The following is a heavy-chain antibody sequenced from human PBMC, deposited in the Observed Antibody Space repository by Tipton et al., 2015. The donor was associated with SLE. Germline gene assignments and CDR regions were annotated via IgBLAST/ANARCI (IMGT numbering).Heavy chain of an antibody. CDR1: GFTFTYRY. Sequence: QSGAEVKKTGSSVKVSCKASGFTFTYRYLHWVRQDPGQRLEWMGSINVGNGNTHYSQKFQGRVTITTDTSASTAYMELSSLRSEDTAVYYCARDRQWLPDYWGQGTLVTVSS. J-gene: IGHJ4*02. D-gene: IGHD5-24*01. CDR2: INVGNGNT. CDR3: ARDRQWLPDY. V-gene: IGHV1-3*01.